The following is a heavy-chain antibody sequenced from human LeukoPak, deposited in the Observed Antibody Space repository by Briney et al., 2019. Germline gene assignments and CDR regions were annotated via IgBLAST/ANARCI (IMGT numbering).Heavy chain of an antibody. D-gene: IGHD2-8*02. CDR1: GYTFTGHY. V-gene: IGHV1-2*02. J-gene: IGHJ4*02. CDR3: ARALSTDFDY. Sequence: ASVKVSCKASGYTFTGHYIHWVRQAPGQGLEWMGWINPKNAGTNYAQKFQGRVTMTRDTSTGTAYMELSRLRSDDTAVYYCARALSTDFDYWGQGTLVTVSS. CDR2: INPKNAGT.